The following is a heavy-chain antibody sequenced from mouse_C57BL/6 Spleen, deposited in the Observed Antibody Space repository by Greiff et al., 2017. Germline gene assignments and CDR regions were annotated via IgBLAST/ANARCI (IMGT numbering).Heavy chain of an antibody. V-gene: IGHV5-4*01. CDR3: ARKYYGHYLGY. Sequence: EVQVVESGGGLVKPGGSLKLSCAASGFTFSSYAMSWVRQTPEKRLEWVATISDGGSYTYYPDNVKGRFTISRDNAKNNLYLQMSHLKSEDTAMYYCARKYYGHYLGYWGQGTTLTVSS. CDR1: GFTFSSYA. CDR2: ISDGGSYT. D-gene: IGHD1-1*02. J-gene: IGHJ2*01.